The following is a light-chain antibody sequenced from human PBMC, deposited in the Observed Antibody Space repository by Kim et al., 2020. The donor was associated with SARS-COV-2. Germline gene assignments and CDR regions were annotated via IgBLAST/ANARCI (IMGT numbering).Light chain of an antibody. V-gene: IGKV3D-15*01. CDR1: HNIKTN. CDR2: AAS. J-gene: IGKJ5*01. Sequence: EIVMTQSPATLSVSPGERATLSCRANHNIKTNLAWYQQKPGQAPRLLIFAASTRATGIPARFSGSGSGTEFTLTINILQSEDFAVYYCQHYFDWPITFGQGTRLEIK. CDR3: QHYFDWPIT.